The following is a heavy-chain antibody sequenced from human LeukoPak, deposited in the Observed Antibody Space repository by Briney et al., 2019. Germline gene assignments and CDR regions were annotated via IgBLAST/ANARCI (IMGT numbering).Heavy chain of an antibody. CDR2: ISGSGGST. Sequence: PGGSLRLSCAASGFTLSSYAMSWVRQAPGKGLEWVSAISGSGGSTYYADSVKGRFTISRDNSKNTLYLQMNSLRAEDTAVYYCATRWYGGIPLGYWGQGTLVTVSS. CDR3: ATRWYGGIPLGY. CDR1: GFTLSSYA. V-gene: IGHV3-23*01. D-gene: IGHD1-26*01. J-gene: IGHJ4*02.